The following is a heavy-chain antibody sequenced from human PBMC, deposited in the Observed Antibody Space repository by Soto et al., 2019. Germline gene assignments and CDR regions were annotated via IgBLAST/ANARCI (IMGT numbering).Heavy chain of an antibody. CDR1: GYTFTSYD. J-gene: IGHJ6*02. Sequence: QVQLVQSGAEVKKPGASVKVSCKASGYTFTSYDINWVRQATGQGLEWMGWMNPNSGNTGYAQKFQGRVTITRNTTITTAYTELSSLRSEDTAVYYCATGGRLSNYYYYGMDVWGQGTTVTVSS. CDR2: MNPNSGNT. D-gene: IGHD6-25*01. V-gene: IGHV1-8*01. CDR3: ATGGRLSNYYYYGMDV.